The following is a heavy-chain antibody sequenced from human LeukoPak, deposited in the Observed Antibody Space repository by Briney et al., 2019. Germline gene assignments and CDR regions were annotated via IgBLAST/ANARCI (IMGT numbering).Heavy chain of an antibody. CDR1: GFTFSSYS. J-gene: IGHJ5*02. D-gene: IGHD3-22*01. CDR3: ARVPNYYDSSGYYYP. CDR2: ISSSSSYI. Sequence: GGSLRLSCAASGFTFSSYSMNWVRQAPGKGLEWVSSISSSSSYIYYADSVKGRFTISRDNAKNSLYLQMNSLRAEDTAVYCCARVPNYYDSSGYYYPWGQGTLVTVSS. V-gene: IGHV3-21*01.